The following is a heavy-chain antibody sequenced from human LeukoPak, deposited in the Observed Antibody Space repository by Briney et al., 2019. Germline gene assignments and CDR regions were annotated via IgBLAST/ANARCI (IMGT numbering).Heavy chain of an antibody. CDR1: GFTFSSYS. CDR3: AREYRPTTVVTRFAFDI. J-gene: IGHJ3*02. V-gene: IGHV3-48*04. CDR2: ISGSGSAI. D-gene: IGHD4-23*01. Sequence: GGSLRLSCAASGFTFSSYSMNWVRQAPGKGLEWVSYISGSGSAIYYADSVKGRFTISRDNAKNSLYLQMNSLRAEDTAVYYCAREYRPTTVVTRFAFDIWGQGTMVTVSS.